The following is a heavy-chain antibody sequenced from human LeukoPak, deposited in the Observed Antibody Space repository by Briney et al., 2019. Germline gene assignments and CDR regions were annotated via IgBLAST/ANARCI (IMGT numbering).Heavy chain of an antibody. CDR1: GFTFDDYA. V-gene: IGHV3-9*01. CDR3: AKDILEEPAAMMEY. Sequence: GGSLRLSCAASGFTFDDYAMHWVRQAPGKGLEWVSGISWNSGSIGYADSVKGRFAISRDNAKNSLYLQMNSLRAVDTALYYCAKDILEEPAAMMEYWGQGTLVTVSS. J-gene: IGHJ4*02. CDR2: ISWNSGSI. D-gene: IGHD2-2*01.